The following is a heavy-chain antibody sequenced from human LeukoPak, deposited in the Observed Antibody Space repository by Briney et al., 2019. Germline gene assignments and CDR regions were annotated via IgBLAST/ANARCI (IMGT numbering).Heavy chain of an antibody. V-gene: IGHV3-30-3*01. J-gene: IGHJ4*02. CDR1: GFTFSSYA. Sequence: PGGSLRLSGAASGFTFSSYAMHWVRQAPGKGLEWVAVISYDGSNKYYADSVKGRFTISRDNSKNTLYLQMNSLRAEDTAVYYCARKYDFWSGYYPMAFDYWRQGTLVTVSS. CDR2: ISYDGSNK. CDR3: ARKYDFWSGYYPMAFDY. D-gene: IGHD3-3*01.